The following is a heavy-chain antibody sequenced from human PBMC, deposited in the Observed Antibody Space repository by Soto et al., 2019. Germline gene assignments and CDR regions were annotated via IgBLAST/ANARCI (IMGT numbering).Heavy chain of an antibody. D-gene: IGHD1-26*01. CDR2: IIPIFGTA. J-gene: IGHJ4*02. CDR1: GGTFSSYA. Sequence: ASVKVSCKASGGTFSSYAISWVRQAPGQGLEWMGGIIPIFGTANYAQKFQGRVTITADESTSTAYMELSSLRSEDTAVYYCAIGGVGATVDYWGQGTLVTVSS. V-gene: IGHV1-69*13. CDR3: AIGGVGATVDY.